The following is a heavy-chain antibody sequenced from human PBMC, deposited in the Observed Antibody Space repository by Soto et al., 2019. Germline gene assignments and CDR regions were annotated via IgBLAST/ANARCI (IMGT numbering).Heavy chain of an antibody. CDR1: GYTFTSYS. CDR3: ARNDFWRSSGFDY. J-gene: IGHJ4*02. V-gene: IGHV1-3*01. CDR2: INPGNGNT. D-gene: IGHD3-3*01. Sequence: ASVKVSCKASGYTFTSYSLHWVRQAPGQRLQWMGWINPGNGNTRYSQNFQGRVTITRDTSATTAYMELSGLRSEDTAVYYCARNDFWRSSGFDYWGQGTPVTVSS.